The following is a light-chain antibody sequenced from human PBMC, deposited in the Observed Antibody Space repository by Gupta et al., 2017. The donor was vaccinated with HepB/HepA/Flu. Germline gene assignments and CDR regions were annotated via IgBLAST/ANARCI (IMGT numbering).Light chain of an antibody. J-gene: IGLJ2*01. CDR1: NIGSQS. CDR3: QAWESNSDHVL. Sequence: SYVLTQPPSVSVAPGKTARITCGGNNIGSQSVHWYQQKPGQAPVLVIYEESDRPSGIPERFSGSNSGKTATLTISRVEAGDEADYDCQAWESNSDHVLFGGGTKLTVL. CDR2: EES. V-gene: IGLV3-21*01.